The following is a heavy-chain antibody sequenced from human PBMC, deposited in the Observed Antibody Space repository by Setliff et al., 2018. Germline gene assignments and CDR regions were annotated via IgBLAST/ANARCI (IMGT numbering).Heavy chain of an antibody. CDR2: IYSGGST. V-gene: IGHV3-53*01. J-gene: IGHJ6*03. CDR3: ARAVAGNYYYYYYMDV. CDR1: GFTVSSNY. Sequence: PGGSLRLSCAASGFTVSSNYMSWVRQAPGKGLEWVSVIYSGGSTYYADSVKGRFTISRDNSKNTLYLQMNSLRAEDTAVYYCARAVAGNYYYYYYMDVWGQGTTVTVSS. D-gene: IGHD6-19*01.